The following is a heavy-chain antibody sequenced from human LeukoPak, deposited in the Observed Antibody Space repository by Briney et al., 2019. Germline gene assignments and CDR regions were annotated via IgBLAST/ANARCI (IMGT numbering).Heavy chain of an antibody. CDR3: ARVSTQVTMIVVGWFDP. CDR2: IYYSGST. CDR1: GGSISSYY. D-gene: IGHD3-22*01. J-gene: IGHJ5*02. V-gene: IGHV4-59*12. Sequence: SETLSLTCTVSGGSISSYYWSWIRQPPGKGLEWIGYIYYSGSTNYNPSLKSRVTISVDTSKNQFSLKLSSVTAADTAVYYCARVSTQVTMIVVGWFDPWGQGTLVTVSS.